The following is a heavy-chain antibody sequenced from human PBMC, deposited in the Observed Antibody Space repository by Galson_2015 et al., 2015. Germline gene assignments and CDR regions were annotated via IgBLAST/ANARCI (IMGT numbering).Heavy chain of an antibody. V-gene: IGHV3-15*01. CDR3: TTALSGGDDFWRGYYVGY. CDR1: EFTFMNAW. Sequence: SLRLSCAASEFTFMNAWMSWVRQAPGKGLEWVGRIKSKTDGGTTDYAAPVKGRFSISRDDSKNTLYLQMNSLKTEDTAVYYCTTALSGGDDFWRGYYVGYWGQGTLVTVSS. CDR2: IKSKTDGGTT. D-gene: IGHD3-3*01. J-gene: IGHJ4*02.